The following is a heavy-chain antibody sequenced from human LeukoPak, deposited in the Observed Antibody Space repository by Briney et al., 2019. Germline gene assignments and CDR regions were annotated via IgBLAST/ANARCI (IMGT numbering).Heavy chain of an antibody. CDR3: ARGFVLRFGEIKTDYYYMDV. CDR2: IIPIFGTA. Sequence: SVKVSCKASGGTFSSYAISWVRQAPGQGLEWMGGIIPIFGTANYAQKFQGRVTITTDESTSTAYMELSSLRSEDTAVYYCARGFVLRFGEIKTDYYYMDVWGKGTTVTVSS. CDR1: GGTFSSYA. V-gene: IGHV1-69*05. J-gene: IGHJ6*03. D-gene: IGHD3-10*01.